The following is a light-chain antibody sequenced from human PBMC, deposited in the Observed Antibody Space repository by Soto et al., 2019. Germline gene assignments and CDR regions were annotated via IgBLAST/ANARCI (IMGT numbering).Light chain of an antibody. CDR3: QQYYRSSIT. Sequence: DIQMTQSPSTLSASVGDRVTITCRASQSLNNYLAWYQQKPGKAPKLLSYDACTVERGVPSRFSGTGSGTEFTLTISSLQPDDFATYYCQQYYRSSITFGQGTRLEIK. CDR1: QSLNNY. V-gene: IGKV1-5*01. J-gene: IGKJ5*01. CDR2: DAC.